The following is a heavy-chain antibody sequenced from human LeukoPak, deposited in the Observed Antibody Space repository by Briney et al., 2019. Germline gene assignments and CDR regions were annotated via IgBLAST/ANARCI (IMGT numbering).Heavy chain of an antibody. D-gene: IGHD2-15*01. J-gene: IGHJ4*02. CDR3: ARDVAATGQGFDY. Sequence: PGGSLRLSCAASGFTFSSYSMNWVRQAPGKELEWVSSISSSSSYIYYADSVKGRFTTSRDNAKNSLYLQMNSLRAEDTAVYYCARDVAATGQGFDYWGQGTLVTVSS. CDR1: GFTFSSYS. CDR2: ISSSSSYI. V-gene: IGHV3-21*01.